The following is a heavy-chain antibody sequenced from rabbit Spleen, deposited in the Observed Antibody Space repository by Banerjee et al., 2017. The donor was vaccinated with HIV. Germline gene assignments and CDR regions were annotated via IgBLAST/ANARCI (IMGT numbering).Heavy chain of an antibody. V-gene: IGHV1S45*01. J-gene: IGHJ4*01. CDR2: INVVTGKS. CDR1: GVSLNDKDV. CDR3: ARDAAGREDFNL. Sequence: EQLEESGGGLVKPEGSLTLTCKASGVSLNDKDVMCWVRQAPGKGLEWIACINVVTGKSVYANWAKGRFTISRTSSTTVTLQMTSLTVADTATYFCARDAAGREDFNLWGPGTLVTVS. D-gene: IGHD4-2*01.